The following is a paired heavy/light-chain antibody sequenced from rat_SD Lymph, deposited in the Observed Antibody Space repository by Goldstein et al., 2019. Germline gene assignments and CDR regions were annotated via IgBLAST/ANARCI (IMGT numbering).Light chain of an antibody. CDR1: QDVGIY. Sequence: DIQMTQSPSSMSVSLGDTVTITCRASQDVGIYVNWFQQKPGKSPRRMIYRATNLADGVPSRFSGSRSGSDYSLTISSLESEDVADYHCLQYDEYPRTFGGGTKLELK. V-gene: IGKV14S9*01. J-gene: IGKJ1*01. CDR3: LQYDEYPRT. CDR2: RAT.
Heavy chain of an antibody. J-gene: IGHJ2*01. CDR2: ITNSGGST. CDR3: TRESTKGPY. D-gene: IGHD3-1*01. V-gene: IGHV5-31*01. Sequence: EVQLVETGGGLVQPGRSLKLSCVASGFTFNNYWMSWTRQAPGKGLEWVASITNSGGSTYYPDSVKGRFTISRDNAQNTLYLQMNSLRSEDTATYYCTRESTKGPYWGQGVMVTVSS. CDR1: GFTFNNYW.